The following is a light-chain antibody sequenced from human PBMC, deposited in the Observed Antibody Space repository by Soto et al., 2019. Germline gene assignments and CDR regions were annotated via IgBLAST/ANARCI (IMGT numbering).Light chain of an antibody. Sequence: EIVLTQSPATLSLSPGERATISCRASQSISSYLAWYQQKPGQAPRLLIYDASNRATGIPARFSGSGSATDFTLTISSLEPEDFAVYYCQQRSNWPLTFGGGTKVDI. CDR1: QSISSY. CDR2: DAS. CDR3: QQRSNWPLT. V-gene: IGKV3-11*01. J-gene: IGKJ4*01.